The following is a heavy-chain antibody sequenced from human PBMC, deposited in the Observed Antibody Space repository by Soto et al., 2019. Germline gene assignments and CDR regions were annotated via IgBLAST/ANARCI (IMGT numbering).Heavy chain of an antibody. CDR3: ARDFVDIVVVVAAGINWFDP. V-gene: IGHV1-18*01. J-gene: IGHJ5*02. CDR1: GYTFTSYG. Sequence: ASVKVSCKASGYTFTSYGISWVRQAPGQGLEWMGWISAYNGNTNYAQKLQGRVTMTTDTSTSTAYMELRSLRSDDTAVYYCARDFVDIVVVVAAGINWFDPWGQGTLVTVSS. CDR2: ISAYNGNT. D-gene: IGHD2-15*01.